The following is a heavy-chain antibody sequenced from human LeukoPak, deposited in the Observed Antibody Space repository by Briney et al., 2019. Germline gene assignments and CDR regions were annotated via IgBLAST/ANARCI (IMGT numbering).Heavy chain of an antibody. CDR2: IYHSGST. CDR3: ARDLAVVVVPAAIGVDAFDI. CDR1: GGSISSSNW. V-gene: IGHV4-4*02. Sequence: SETLSLTCAVSGGSISSSNWWSWVRQPPGKGLEWIGEIYHSGSTNYNPSLKSRVTISVDKSKNQFSLKLSSVTAADTAVYYCARDLAVVVVPAAIGVDAFDIWGQGTMVTVSS. D-gene: IGHD2-2*01. J-gene: IGHJ3*02.